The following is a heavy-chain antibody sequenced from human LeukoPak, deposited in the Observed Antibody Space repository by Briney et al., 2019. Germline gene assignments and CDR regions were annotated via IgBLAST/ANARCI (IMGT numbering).Heavy chain of an antibody. CDR1: GGSISSYY. Sequence: SETLSLTCTVSGGSISSYYWSWIRQPPGKGLERIGYIYYSGSTNYNPSLKSRVTISVDTSKNQFSLKLSSVTAADTAVYYCARQSSSGWYSYYYYYGMDVWGQGTTVTVSS. D-gene: IGHD6-19*01. CDR2: IYYSGST. V-gene: IGHV4-59*08. CDR3: ARQSSSGWYSYYYYYGMDV. J-gene: IGHJ6*02.